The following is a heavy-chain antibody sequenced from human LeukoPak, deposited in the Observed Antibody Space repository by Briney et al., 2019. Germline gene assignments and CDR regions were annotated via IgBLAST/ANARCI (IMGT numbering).Heavy chain of an antibody. CDR2: INPYRGGT. V-gene: IGHV1-2*02. D-gene: IGHD3-10*01. CDR1: GYTFTGYY. Sequence: GASVKVSCKASGYTFTGYYMHWVRQAPGQGLEWMGWINPYRGGTIYAQKLQGRVTMSRDTSISTAYMELSRLRSEDTGVYYCARGKVRFGELSYWGEGTLVTVSS. J-gene: IGHJ4*02. CDR3: ARGKVRFGELSY.